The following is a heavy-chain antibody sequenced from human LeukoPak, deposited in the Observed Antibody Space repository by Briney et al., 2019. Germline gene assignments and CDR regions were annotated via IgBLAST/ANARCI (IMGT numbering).Heavy chain of an antibody. CDR1: GFTVSSNY. V-gene: IGHV3-53*01. D-gene: IGHD3-10*01. CDR2: IYSGGST. J-gene: IGHJ4*02. CDR3: ARESGNYYGSGSYYV. Sequence: GGSLRLSCAASGFTVSSNYMSWVRQAPGKGLEWVSVIYSGGSTYYADSVKGRFTTSRDNSKNTLYLQMNSLRAEDTAVYYCARESGNYYGSGSYYVWGQGTLVTVSS.